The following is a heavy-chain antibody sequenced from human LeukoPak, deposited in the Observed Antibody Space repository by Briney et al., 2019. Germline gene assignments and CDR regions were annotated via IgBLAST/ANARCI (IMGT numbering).Heavy chain of an antibody. V-gene: IGHV3-21*01. J-gene: IGHJ4*02. Sequence: GGSLRLSSAASGFTFSSYSMNWVRQAPGKGLEWVSSISSSSSYIYYADSVKGRFTISRDNAKNSLYLQMNSLRAEDTAVYYCARCSVPADDYWGQGTLVTVSS. CDR1: GFTFSSYS. D-gene: IGHD2-2*01. CDR2: ISSSSSYI. CDR3: ARCSVPADDY.